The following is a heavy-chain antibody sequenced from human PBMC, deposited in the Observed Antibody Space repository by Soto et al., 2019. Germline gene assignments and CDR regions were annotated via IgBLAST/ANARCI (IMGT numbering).Heavy chain of an antibody. CDR3: ARGGHVVVVTAALDY. Sequence: QVQLMQSGAEVKKPGASVKVSCKASGDTFTEYYIHWVRQAPGQGLEWMGTVNPSGGHTTYAQHSRXXXPXXRDTATSTLCMELTSLTSEDTAVYYCARGGHVVVVTAALDYWGQGTLVTVSS. D-gene: IGHD2-21*02. J-gene: IGHJ4*02. CDR1: GDTFTEYY. CDR2: VNPSGGHT. V-gene: IGHV1-46*01.